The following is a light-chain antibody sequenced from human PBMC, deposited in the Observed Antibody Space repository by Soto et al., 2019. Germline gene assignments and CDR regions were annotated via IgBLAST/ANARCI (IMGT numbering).Light chain of an antibody. CDR3: QTGGTP. Sequence: QPVLTQSPSASASLGASVKLTCTLSSGHSSYAIAWHQQQPEKGPRYLMKLNSDGSHSKGDGIPDRFSGSSSGAERYLTISSHQSEDEADYYCQTGGTPFGTGTKLTVL. V-gene: IGLV4-69*01. CDR1: SGHSSYA. CDR2: LNSDGSH. J-gene: IGLJ1*01.